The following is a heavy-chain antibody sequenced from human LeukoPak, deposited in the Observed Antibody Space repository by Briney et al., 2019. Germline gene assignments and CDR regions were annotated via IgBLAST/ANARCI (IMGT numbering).Heavy chain of an antibody. CDR1: GFTFSSYA. D-gene: IGHD2-8*01. Sequence: PGGSLRLSCAASGFTFSSYAMHWVRQAPGKGLEWVAVISNDGSNKYYADSVKGRFTISRDNSKNTLYLQMNSLRAEDTAVYYCARESMECTNGVCSIDYWGQGTLVTVSS. CDR2: ISNDGSNK. CDR3: ARESMECTNGVCSIDY. V-gene: IGHV3-30*01. J-gene: IGHJ4*02.